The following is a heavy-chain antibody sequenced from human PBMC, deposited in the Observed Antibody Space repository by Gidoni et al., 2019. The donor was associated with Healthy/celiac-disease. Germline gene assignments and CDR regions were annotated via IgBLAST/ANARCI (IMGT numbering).Heavy chain of an antibody. V-gene: IGHV3-23*01. CDR1: GFTFSSYA. D-gene: IGHD2-8*01. J-gene: IGHJ6*02. Sequence: EVQLLESGGGLVQPGGSLRLSCAASGFTFSSYAMGWVRQAPGKGLEWVSAISGSGGSTYYADSVKGRFTISRDNSKNTLYLQMNSLRAEDTAVYYCAKVIGYCTNGVCPAYYYYGMDVWGQGTTVTVSS. CDR3: AKVIGYCTNGVCPAYYYYGMDV. CDR2: ISGSGGST.